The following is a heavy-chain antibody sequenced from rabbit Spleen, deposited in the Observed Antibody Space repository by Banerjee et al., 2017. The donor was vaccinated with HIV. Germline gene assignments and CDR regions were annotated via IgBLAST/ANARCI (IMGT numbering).Heavy chain of an antibody. Sequence: QSLEESGGGLVKPGSSLTLTCTASGFSLSNAYMCWVRQAPGKGLEWIGCIDVDNSDTYYANWAKGRFTISKTSTTVTLQMTSLTAADTATHFCARGSGVIALNLWGPGTLVTVS. D-gene: IGHD1-1*01. CDR1: GFSLSNAY. V-gene: IGHV1S40*01. J-gene: IGHJ4*01. CDR3: ARGSGVIALNL. CDR2: IDVDNSDT.